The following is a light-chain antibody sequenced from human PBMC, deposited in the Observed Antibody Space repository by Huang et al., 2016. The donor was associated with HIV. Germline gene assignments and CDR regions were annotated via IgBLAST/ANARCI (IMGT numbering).Light chain of an antibody. J-gene: IGKJ3*01. CDR3: QGYNSAPFT. CDR2: ASS. CDR1: QGIANY. Sequence: DIQMTQSPPSRSASVGDRVTITCRASQGIANYLAWYQQKPGKVPQLLIYASSTLQSGVPSRFSGSGSVTDFTLTISSLQPEDVATYYCQGYNSAPFTFGPGTKVDLK. V-gene: IGKV1-27*01.